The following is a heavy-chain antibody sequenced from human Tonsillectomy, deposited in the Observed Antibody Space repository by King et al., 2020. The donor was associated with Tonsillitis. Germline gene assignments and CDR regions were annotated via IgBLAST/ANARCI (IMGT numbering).Heavy chain of an antibody. CDR2: IYYSGST. CDR1: GGSISSGGYY. CDR3: VRGSPDYDFSRYYYGMDV. D-gene: IGHD3-3*01. V-gene: IGHV4-31*03. J-gene: IGHJ6*02. Sequence: VQLQESGPGLVKPSQTLSLSCTVSGGSISSGGYYWSWIRQHPGKGLEWIGYIYYSGSTYYNPSLKSRVTISVDTSKNQFSLKLSSVTAADTAVYYCVRGSPDYDFSRYYYGMDVWGQGTTVTVSS.